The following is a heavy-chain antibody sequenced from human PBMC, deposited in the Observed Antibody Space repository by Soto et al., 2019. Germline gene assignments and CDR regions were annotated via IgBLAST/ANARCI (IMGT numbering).Heavy chain of an antibody. CDR1: GFTFSSYA. Sequence: PGGSLRLSCAASGFTFSSYAMSWVRQAPGKGLEWVSAISGSGGRTYYADSVKGRFTISRDNSKNTLYLQMNSLRAEDTAVYYCAKSSSWYEDYYYGMDVWGQGTTVTVSS. J-gene: IGHJ6*02. CDR2: ISGSGGRT. D-gene: IGHD6-13*01. V-gene: IGHV3-23*01. CDR3: AKSSSWYEDYYYGMDV.